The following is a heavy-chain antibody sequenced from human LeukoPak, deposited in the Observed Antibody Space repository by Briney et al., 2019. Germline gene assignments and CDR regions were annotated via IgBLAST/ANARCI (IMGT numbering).Heavy chain of an antibody. CDR3: ARQSGDYYGSPHFDY. V-gene: IGHV4-39*01. CDR2: IYYSGST. CDR1: GGSISSAGYY. D-gene: IGHD3-22*01. Sequence: PSETLSLTCTVSGGSISSAGYYWAWIRPPPGKGLEWIGSIYYSGSTYYNPSLKSRVTISVDTSKNQFSLKLSSVTAADTAVYYCARQSGDYYGSPHFDYWGQGTLVTVSS. J-gene: IGHJ4*02.